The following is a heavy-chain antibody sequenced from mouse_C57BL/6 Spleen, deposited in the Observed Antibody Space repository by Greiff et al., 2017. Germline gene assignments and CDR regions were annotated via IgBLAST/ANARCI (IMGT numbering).Heavy chain of an antibody. CDR3: AREEIYYDYDGFAY. CDR2: IYPGSGNT. CDR1: GYTFTDYY. D-gene: IGHD2-4*01. V-gene: IGHV1-76*01. Sequence: VQLQQSGAELVRPGASVKLSCKASGYTFTDYYINWVKQRPGQGLEWIARIYPGSGNTYYNEKFKGKATLTAEKSSSTAYMQLSSLTSEDSAVYFCAREEIYYDYDGFAYWGQGTLVTVSA. J-gene: IGHJ3*01.